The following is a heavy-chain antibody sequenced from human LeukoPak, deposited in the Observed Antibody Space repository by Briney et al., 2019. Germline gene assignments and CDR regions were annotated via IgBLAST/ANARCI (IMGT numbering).Heavy chain of an antibody. D-gene: IGHD3-16*01. Sequence: SETLSLTCTVSGDSITSTYWSWIRQPPGKGLEYLGYIYYNGDTNYNPSLRGRLTLSLDMSKNQFSLKLTSVTAADTAVYFCAKTARVPYYWGQGILVIVSS. CDR2: IYYNGDT. CDR3: AKTARVPYY. J-gene: IGHJ4*02. V-gene: IGHV4-59*08. CDR1: GDSITSTY.